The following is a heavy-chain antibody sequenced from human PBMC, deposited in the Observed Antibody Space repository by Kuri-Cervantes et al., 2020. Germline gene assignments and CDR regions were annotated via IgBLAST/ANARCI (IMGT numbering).Heavy chain of an antibody. CDR2: INHSGST. CDR1: GGSFSGYY. Sequence: SETLSLTCAVYGGSFSGYYWSWIRQPPGKGLEWIGEINHSGSTNYNPSLKSRVTISVDTSKNQFSLRLTSVTAADTAIYFCARGRERLRLDWGQGALVTVSS. V-gene: IGHV4-34*01. J-gene: IGHJ4*02. D-gene: IGHD1-1*01. CDR3: ARGRERLRLD.